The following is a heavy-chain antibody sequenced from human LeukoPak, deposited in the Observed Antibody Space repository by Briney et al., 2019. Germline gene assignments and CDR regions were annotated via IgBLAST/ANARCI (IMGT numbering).Heavy chain of an antibody. CDR1: GFTFSSNW. V-gene: IGHV3-7*01. D-gene: IGHD3-9*01. Sequence: PGRSLTPSCAPAGFTFSSNWMSCVRHPPRDWLGLVANLKQGGTEKYYVDSVRGRVSSARDKAKNSLYLQMNSLRDEDMAVYDCARGRYFDWPLGWGQGTLVTVSS. J-gene: IGHJ1*01. CDR3: ARGRYFDWPLG. CDR2: LKQGGTEK.